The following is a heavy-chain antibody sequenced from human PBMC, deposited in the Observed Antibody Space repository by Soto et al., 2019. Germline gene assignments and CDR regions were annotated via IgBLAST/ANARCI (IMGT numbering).Heavy chain of an antibody. CDR2: ISAYNGNT. CDR3: ARERIGRAELWLDP. J-gene: IGHJ5*02. Sequence: ASVKVTCKASGYTFTSYGISWVRQAPGQGLEWMGWISAYNGNTNYAQKLQGRVTMTTDTSTSTAYMELRSLRSDDTAVYYCARERIGRAELWLDPWGEGTLVTVGS. D-gene: IGHD1-7*01. CDR1: GYTFTSYG. V-gene: IGHV1-18*01.